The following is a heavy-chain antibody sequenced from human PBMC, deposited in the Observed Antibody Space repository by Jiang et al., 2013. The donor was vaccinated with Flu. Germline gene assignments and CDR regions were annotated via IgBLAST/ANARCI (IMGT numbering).Heavy chain of an antibody. J-gene: IGHJ3*02. Sequence: SWIRQPPGKGLEWIGEINHSGSTNYNPSLKSRVTISVDTSKNQFSLKLSSVTAADTAVYYCARLRGPNTILEAFDIWGQGTMVTVSS. CDR2: INHSGST. V-gene: IGHV4-34*01. CDR3: ARLRGPNTILEAFDI. D-gene: IGHD3-3*01.